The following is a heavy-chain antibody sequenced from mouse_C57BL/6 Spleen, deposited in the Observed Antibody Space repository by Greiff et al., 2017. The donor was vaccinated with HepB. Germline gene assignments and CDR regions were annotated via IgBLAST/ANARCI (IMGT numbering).Heavy chain of an antibody. D-gene: IGHD2-4*01. CDR1: GFTFSSYG. CDR2: ISSGGSYT. Sequence: EVKVVESGGDLVKPGGSLKLSCAASGFTFSSYGMSWVRQTPDKRLEWVATISSGGSYTYYPDSVKGRFTISRDNAKNTLYLQMSSLKSEDTAMYYCASEDYDYDGFAYWGQGTLVTVSA. CDR3: ASEDYDYDGFAY. J-gene: IGHJ3*01. V-gene: IGHV5-6*01.